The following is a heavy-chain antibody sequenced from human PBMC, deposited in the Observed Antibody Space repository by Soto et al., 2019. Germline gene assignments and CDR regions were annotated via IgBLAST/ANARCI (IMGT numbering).Heavy chain of an antibody. Sequence: SETLSLTCAVSGDSISSSSWWTWVRQPPGKGLEWIGDIYHRGSTNYNPSLKSRVTISVDTSKNQFSLKLSSVTAADTAVYYCARERRYYDSSGYYQAEYFQHWGQGTLVTVSS. D-gene: IGHD3-22*01. V-gene: IGHV4-4*02. CDR1: GDSISSSSW. J-gene: IGHJ1*01. CDR3: ARERRYYDSSGYYQAEYFQH. CDR2: IYHRGST.